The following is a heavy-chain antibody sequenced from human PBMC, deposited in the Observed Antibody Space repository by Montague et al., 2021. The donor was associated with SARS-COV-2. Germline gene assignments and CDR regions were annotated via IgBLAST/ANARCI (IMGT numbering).Heavy chain of an antibody. J-gene: IGHJ4*02. V-gene: IGHV4-59*01. CDR1: GGSISPYY. CDR3: ARVGWELRVGDYYFDY. Sequence: SETLSLTCTVSGGSISPYYWCWIRQPPGKGLERIGNIYYTGSTXXXSSXXXRLTISVDTSENQYSLKVTSVTPADTAVYYCARVGWELRVGDYYFDYWGQGTLVTVSS. D-gene: IGHD1-26*01. CDR2: IYYTGST.